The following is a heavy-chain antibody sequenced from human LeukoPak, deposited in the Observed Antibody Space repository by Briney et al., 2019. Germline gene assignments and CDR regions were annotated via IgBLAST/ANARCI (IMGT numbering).Heavy chain of an antibody. V-gene: IGHV4-39*01. J-gene: IGHJ4*02. CDR1: GWSISSSSYY. CDR2: NYYSGST. D-gene: IGHD5-12*01. CDR3: ARHVGYGQGGFDY. Sequence: PSEALSLTCTVSGWSISSSSYYWVGIREPPGEGLEWIGSNYYSGSTYYNRFLEGRVTISVDTSKNHFSLKLRSVTAPDTAVYYCARHVGYGQGGFDYWGQGTLVTVSS.